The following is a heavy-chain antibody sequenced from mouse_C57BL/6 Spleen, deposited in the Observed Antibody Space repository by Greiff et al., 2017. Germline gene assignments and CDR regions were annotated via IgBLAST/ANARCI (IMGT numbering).Heavy chain of an antibody. D-gene: IGHD3-2*02. Sequence: VQLKESVAELVRPGASVKLSCTASGFNIKNTYMHWVKQRPEQGLEWIGRIDPANGNTKYAPKFQGKATITADTSSNTAYLQLSSLTSEDTAICYGARELRPPYYYAMDYWGQGTSVTVSS. CDR1: GFNIKNTY. V-gene: IGHV14-3*01. J-gene: IGHJ4*01. CDR3: ARELRPPYYYAMDY. CDR2: IDPANGNT.